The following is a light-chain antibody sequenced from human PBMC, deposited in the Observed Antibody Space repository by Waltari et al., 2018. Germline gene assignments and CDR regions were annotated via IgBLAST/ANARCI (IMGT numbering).Light chain of an antibody. CDR2: WGS. CDR1: QSLLHSKGHNY. CDR3: MQALEPPWA. J-gene: IGKJ1*01. Sequence: VLTQSPLSLPVIPGEPASISCRSNQSLLHSKGHNYLDWYLQRPGQSPRLLIYWGSLRASGVPDRFSGSGSGTEFTLKISRVESEDFGVYYCMQALEPPWAFGQGTTVNIK. V-gene: IGKV2-28*01.